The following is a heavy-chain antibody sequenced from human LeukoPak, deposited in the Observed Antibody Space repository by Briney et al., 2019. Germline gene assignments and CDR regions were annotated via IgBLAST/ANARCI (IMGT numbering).Heavy chain of an antibody. V-gene: IGHV1-18*01. CDR2: ISAYNGNT. Sequence: ASVKVSCKASGCTFTSYGISWVRQAPGQGLEWMGWISAYNGNTNYAQKLQGRVTMTTDTSTSTAYMELRSLGSDDTAVYYCARGNHILTGYYPDYWGQGTLVTVSS. D-gene: IGHD3-9*01. CDR1: GCTFTSYG. J-gene: IGHJ4*02. CDR3: ARGNHILTGYYPDY.